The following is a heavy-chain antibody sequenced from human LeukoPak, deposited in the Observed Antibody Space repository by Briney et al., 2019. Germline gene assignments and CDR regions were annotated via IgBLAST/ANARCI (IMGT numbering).Heavy chain of an antibody. CDR1: GGSISSSSYY. J-gene: IGHJ3*02. D-gene: IGHD2-15*01. Sequence: PSETLSLTCTVSGGSISSSSYYWGWIRQPPGKGLEWIGSIYYSGSTNYNSSLKSRVTISVDTSKNQFSLKLRSVTAADTAVYYCARHLSPSRLGYCSDDSCYPANRRIAFDIWGQGTMVTVSS. V-gene: IGHV4-39*01. CDR2: IYYSGST. CDR3: ARHLSPSRLGYCSDDSCYPANRRIAFDI.